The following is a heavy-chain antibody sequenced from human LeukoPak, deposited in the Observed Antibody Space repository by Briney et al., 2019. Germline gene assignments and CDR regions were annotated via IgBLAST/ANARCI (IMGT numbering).Heavy chain of an antibody. D-gene: IGHD3-10*01. V-gene: IGHV3-30-3*01. J-gene: IGHJ6*02. CDR2: ISYDGSNK. CDR3: ASQYYYGSGSWRISNYYYGMDV. CDR1: GFTFSSYA. Sequence: GRSLRLSCAASGFTFSSYAMHWVRQAPGKGLEWVAVISYDGSNKYYADSVKGRFTISRDNSKNTLYLQMNSLRAEDTAVYYCASQYYYGSGSWRISNYYYGMDVWGLGTTVTVSS.